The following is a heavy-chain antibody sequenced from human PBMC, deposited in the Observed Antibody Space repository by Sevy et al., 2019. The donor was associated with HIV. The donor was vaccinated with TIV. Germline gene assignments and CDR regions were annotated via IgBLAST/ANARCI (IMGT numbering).Heavy chain of an antibody. CDR2: LNRGGSRT. CDR3: AKRRVQSGLSGGGANYGMDV. Sequence: GGSLRLSCAASRFPFSNFAMSWVRQAPGKGLEWVSTLNRGGSRTYYADSVTGRFIISRDNSRNTLYLQMNSLRAEDTAIYYCAKRRVQSGLSGGGANYGMDVCGRGTTVTVSS. D-gene: IGHD2-8*02. J-gene: IGHJ6*02. V-gene: IGHV3-23*05. CDR1: RFPFSNFA.